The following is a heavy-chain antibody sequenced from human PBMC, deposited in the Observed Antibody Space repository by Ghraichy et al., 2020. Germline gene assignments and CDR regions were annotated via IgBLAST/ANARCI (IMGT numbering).Heavy chain of an antibody. CDR2: IKEDGSEE. CDR1: GITVNNYW. J-gene: IGHJ4*02. D-gene: IGHD3-3*02. V-gene: IGHV3-7*01. Sequence: GGSLRLSCAASGITVNNYWMTWVRQAPGRGLEWVATIKEDGSEEYYLDSVKGRFTVSRDNAKNSLFMQMNSLRAGDTAVYYCARGPVRVAFLVSEVPLDYWGKGTLVTVSP. CDR3: ARGPVRVAFLVSEVPLDY.